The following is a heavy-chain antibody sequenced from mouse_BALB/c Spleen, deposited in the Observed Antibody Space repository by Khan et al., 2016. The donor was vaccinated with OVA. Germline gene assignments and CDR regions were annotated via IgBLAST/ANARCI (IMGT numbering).Heavy chain of an antibody. CDR3: ASELGRYYAMDY. CDR1: GYSITSDYA. CDR2: ISYSGST. Sequence: EVKLEESGPGLVKPSQSLSLTCTVTGYSITSDYAWNWIRQFPGNKLEWMGCISYSGSTNYSPSLKSRISITRDTSKNQFFLQLNSVTAEDTATXYCASELGRYYAMDYWGQGTSVTVSS. D-gene: IGHD4-1*01. V-gene: IGHV3-2*02. J-gene: IGHJ4*01.